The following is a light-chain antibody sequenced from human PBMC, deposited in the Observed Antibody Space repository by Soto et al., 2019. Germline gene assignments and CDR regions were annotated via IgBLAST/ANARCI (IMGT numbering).Light chain of an antibody. V-gene: IGKV1-5*01. J-gene: IGKJ1*01. CDR2: DES. CDR3: QQMGT. CDR1: QSISSW. Sequence: DIQMTQSPSTLSASVGDRVTITCRASQSISSWLAWYQQKPGQAPKLLIYDESSLESGVPSRFSGSGSGTEFTLTISSLQDDYVATYYCQQMGTFGQGTKVDNK.